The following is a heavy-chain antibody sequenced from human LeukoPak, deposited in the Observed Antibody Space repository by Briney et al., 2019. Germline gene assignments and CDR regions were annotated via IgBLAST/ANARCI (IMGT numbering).Heavy chain of an antibody. Sequence: ASVKVSCKASGYTFTSYAMHWARQAPGQRLEWMGWINAGNDNTKYLQKFQGRITITRDTSASTAYMELTSLTSEDTAVYYCTAVDYGDFWGQGTLVTVSS. CDR1: GYTFTSYA. CDR2: INAGNDNT. V-gene: IGHV1-3*01. J-gene: IGHJ4*02. CDR3: TAVDYGDF.